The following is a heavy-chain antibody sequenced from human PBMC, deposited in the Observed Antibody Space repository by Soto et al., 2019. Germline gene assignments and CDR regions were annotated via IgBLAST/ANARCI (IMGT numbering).Heavy chain of an antibody. CDR1: GFTFSSYG. CDR3: ARDGGSSSGWYVRYYYGMDV. V-gene: IGHV3-33*01. Sequence: QVQLVESGGGVVQPGRSLRLSCAASGFTFSSYGMHWVRQAPGKGLEWVAVIWYDGSNKYYADSVKGRFTISRDNSKNTLYLQMNSLRAEDTAVYYCARDGGSSSGWYVRYYYGMDVWGQGTTVTVSS. D-gene: IGHD6-19*01. J-gene: IGHJ6*02. CDR2: IWYDGSNK.